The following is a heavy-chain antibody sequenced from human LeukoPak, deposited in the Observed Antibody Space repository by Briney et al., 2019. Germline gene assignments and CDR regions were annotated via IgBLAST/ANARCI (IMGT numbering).Heavy chain of an antibody. J-gene: IGHJ2*01. CDR2: INHSGST. CDR1: GGSFSGYY. V-gene: IGHV4-34*01. Sequence: PSETLSLTCAVYGGSFSGYYWSWIRQPPGKGQEWIGEINHSGSTNYNPSLKSRATISVDTSKNQFALKLSSVTAADTAEYYCARHLYYSASAFWYIDLWGRGTLVIVSP. D-gene: IGHD3-10*01. CDR3: ARHLYYSASAFWYIDL.